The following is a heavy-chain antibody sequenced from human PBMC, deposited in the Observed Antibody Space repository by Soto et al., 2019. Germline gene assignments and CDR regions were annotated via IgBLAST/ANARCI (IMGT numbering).Heavy chain of an antibody. CDR1: GFTFSSYA. CDR3: AKAGRGASTAGSYCFDY. CDR2: ISSSGGST. D-gene: IGHD6-6*01. V-gene: IGHV3-23*01. J-gene: IGHJ4*02. Sequence: EVQLLESGGGLVQPGGSLRLSCAASGFTFSSYAMSWVRQAPGKGLEWVSTISSSGGSTYYADSVKGRFTISRDNSKTTLYLQMNSLRAEDTAVYYCAKAGRGASTAGSYCFDYWGQGTLVTVSS.